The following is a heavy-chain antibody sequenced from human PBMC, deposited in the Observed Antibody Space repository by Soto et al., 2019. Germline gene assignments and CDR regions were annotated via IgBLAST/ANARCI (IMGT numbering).Heavy chain of an antibody. J-gene: IGHJ3*02. CDR3: AKDRTGYYDSSGYYPDAFDI. D-gene: IGHD3-22*01. Sequence: LRLSCAASGFTFSSYAMSWVRQAPGKGLEWVSAISGSGGSTYYADSVKGRFTISRDNSKNTLYLQMNSLRAEDTAVYYCAKDRTGYYDSSGYYPDAFDIWGQGTMVTVSS. V-gene: IGHV3-23*01. CDR2: ISGSGGST. CDR1: GFTFSSYA.